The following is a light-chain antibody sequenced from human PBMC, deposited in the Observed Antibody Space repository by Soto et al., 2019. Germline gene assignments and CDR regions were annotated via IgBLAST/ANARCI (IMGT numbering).Light chain of an antibody. CDR1: QSISSY. Sequence: DIPMTQSPSSLSASVGDRVTITCRASQSISSYLNWYQQKPGKAPKLLIYAASSLQSGVPSRVSGSGSGTDFTLTISSLQPEDFATYYCQQSYSTPQTFGQGTKVEIK. V-gene: IGKV1-39*01. CDR3: QQSYSTPQT. CDR2: AAS. J-gene: IGKJ1*01.